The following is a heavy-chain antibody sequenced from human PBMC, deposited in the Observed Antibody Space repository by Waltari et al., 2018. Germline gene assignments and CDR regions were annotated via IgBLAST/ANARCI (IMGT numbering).Heavy chain of an antibody. CDR1: GFSVSSNY. V-gene: IGHV3-53*01. CDR3: VRGVAGGFDI. J-gene: IGHJ3*02. CDR2: LYGDGRT. D-gene: IGHD6-19*01. Sequence: VLEAGGGLIQPGGSRRLSCVGSGFSVSSNYMSWVRQAPGKGLEWVSVLYGDGRTYYAESVKGRFIISRDNSKNTVYFQMNRLQTEDTAVYFCVRGVAGGFDIWGQGTLVTVSS.